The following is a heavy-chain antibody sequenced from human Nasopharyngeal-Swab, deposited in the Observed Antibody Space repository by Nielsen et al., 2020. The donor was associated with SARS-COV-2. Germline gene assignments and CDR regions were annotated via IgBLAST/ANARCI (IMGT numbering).Heavy chain of an antibody. CDR2: ISSSSSII. D-gene: IGHD6-13*01. J-gene: IGHJ6*03. CDR3: ARGYSSRSEYYYYYMDV. V-gene: IGHV3-48*04. CDR1: GFTFSSYS. Sequence: GESLKISCAASGFTFSSYSMNWVRQAPGKGLEWVSYISSSSSIIYYADSVKGRFTISRDNAKNSLYLQMNSLRAEDTAVYYCARGYSSRSEYYYYYMDVWGKGTTVTVSS.